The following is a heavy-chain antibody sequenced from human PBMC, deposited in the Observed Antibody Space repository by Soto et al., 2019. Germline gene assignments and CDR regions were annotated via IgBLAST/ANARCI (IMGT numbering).Heavy chain of an antibody. D-gene: IGHD2-15*01. CDR3: ARDNCSGGSCYHFDY. J-gene: IGHJ4*02. V-gene: IGHV1-3*01. CDR2: INAGNGNT. Sequence: VASVKVSCKASGYTFTSYAMHWVRQAPGQRLEWMGWINAGNGNTKYSQKFQGRVTITRDTSASTAYMELSSLRSEDTAVYYCARDNCSGGSCYHFDYWGPGTLVTVYS. CDR1: GYTFTSYA.